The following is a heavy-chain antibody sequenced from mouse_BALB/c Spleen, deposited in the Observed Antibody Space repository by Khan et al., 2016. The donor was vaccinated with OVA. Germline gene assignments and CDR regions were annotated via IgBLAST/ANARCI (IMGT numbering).Heavy chain of an antibody. D-gene: IGHD2-12*01. V-gene: IGHV2-2*02. J-gene: IGHJ3*01. CDR2: ILSGGST. CDR3: ASNYNYDEGLAY. Sequence: QVQLQQSGPGLVQPSQSLSITCTVSGFSLTSYGVHWVRQSPGKGLDWLGVILSGGSTDYTAAFISRLSISKDNSKSQVFFNMNSLQANDTAIYYCASNYNYDEGLAYWGQGTLVTVAA. CDR1: GFSLTSYG.